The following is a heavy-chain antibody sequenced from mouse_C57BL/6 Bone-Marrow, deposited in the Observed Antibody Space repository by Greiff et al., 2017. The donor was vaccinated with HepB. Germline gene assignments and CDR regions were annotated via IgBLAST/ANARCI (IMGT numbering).Heavy chain of an antibody. J-gene: IGHJ4*01. Sequence: QVQLQQSGAELVMPGASVKLSCKASGYTFTSYWMHWVKQRPGQGLEWIGEIDPSDSYTNYNQKFKGKSTLTVDKSSSTAYMQLSSLTSEDSAVYYCARDGSSYVRYAMDYWGQGTSVTVSS. V-gene: IGHV1-69*01. D-gene: IGHD1-1*01. CDR3: ARDGSSYVRYAMDY. CDR2: IDPSDSYT. CDR1: GYTFTSYW.